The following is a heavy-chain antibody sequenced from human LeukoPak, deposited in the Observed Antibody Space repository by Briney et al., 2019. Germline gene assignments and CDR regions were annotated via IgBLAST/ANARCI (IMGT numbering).Heavy chain of an antibody. Sequence: SETLSLTCTVSGGSISRGYSYCRWIRQPPGKGLDSIVSIYYSGNTYYNPCIKSRVTIYEDTSKTHVYLELRSVTAADTAVYYCARRGHSGSGWLNLFDPWGQGSLVTVSS. CDR2: IYYSGNT. V-gene: IGHV4-39*02. CDR3: ARRGHSGSGWLNLFDP. CDR1: GGSISRGYSY. D-gene: IGHD6-25*01. J-gene: IGHJ5*02.